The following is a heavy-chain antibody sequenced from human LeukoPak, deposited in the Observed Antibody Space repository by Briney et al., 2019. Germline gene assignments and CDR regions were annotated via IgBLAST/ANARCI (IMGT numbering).Heavy chain of an antibody. CDR3: AREMGSGWYLSEYFQH. Sequence: GGSLRLSCAASGFTFSSYWMHWLRQAPGKGLVWVSRINSDGSSTSYADSVKGRFTISRDNAKNTLYLQMNSLRAEDTAVYYCAREMGSGWYLSEYFQHWGQGTLVTVSS. CDR2: INSDGSST. J-gene: IGHJ1*01. CDR1: GFTFSSYW. D-gene: IGHD6-19*01. V-gene: IGHV3-74*01.